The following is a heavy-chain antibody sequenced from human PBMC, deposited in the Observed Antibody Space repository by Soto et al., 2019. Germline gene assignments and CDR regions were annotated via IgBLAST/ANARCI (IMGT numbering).Heavy chain of an antibody. CDR1: GFSLSNARMG. V-gene: IGHV2-26*01. Sequence: SGPTLVNPTETLTLTCTVSGFSLSNARMGVSWIRQPPGKALEWLAHIFSNDEKSYSTSLKSRLTISKDTSKSQVVLTMTNMDPVDTATYYCARTKGYCSSTSCPPGYYYYGMDVWGQGTTVTVSS. J-gene: IGHJ6*02. CDR3: ARTKGYCSSTSCPPGYYYYGMDV. D-gene: IGHD2-2*01. CDR2: IFSNDEK.